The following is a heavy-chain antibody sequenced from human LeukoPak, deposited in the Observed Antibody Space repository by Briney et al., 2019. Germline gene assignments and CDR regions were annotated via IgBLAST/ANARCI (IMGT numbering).Heavy chain of an antibody. J-gene: IGHJ3*02. CDR1: GFTFSSYG. Sequence: GRSLRLSCAASGFTFSSYGMHWVRQAPGKGLEWVAVISYDGSNKYYADSVKGRFTISRDNSKNTLYLQMNSLRAEDTAVYYCAKSIQRDTAMVIGAFDIWGQATMVTVSS. CDR2: ISYDGSNK. V-gene: IGHV3-30*18. D-gene: IGHD5-18*01. CDR3: AKSIQRDTAMVIGAFDI.